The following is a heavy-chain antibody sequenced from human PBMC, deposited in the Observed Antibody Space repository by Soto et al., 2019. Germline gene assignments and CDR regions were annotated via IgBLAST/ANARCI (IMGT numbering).Heavy chain of an antibody. D-gene: IGHD3-16*01. CDR1: VFTVSSNY. J-gene: IGHJ4*02. CDR3: ARFGWTSGFDY. CDR2: IYSGGST. V-gene: IGHV3-53*01. Sequence: GGSLRLSCAASVFTVSSNYMSWVRQAPGKGLEWVSVIYSGGSTYYADSVKGRFTISRDNSKNTLYLQMNSLRAEDTAVYYCARFGWTSGFDYWGQGTLVTVSS.